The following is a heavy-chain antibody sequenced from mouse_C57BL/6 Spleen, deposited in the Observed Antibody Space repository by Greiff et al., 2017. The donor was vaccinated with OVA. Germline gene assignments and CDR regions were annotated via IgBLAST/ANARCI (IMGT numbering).Heavy chain of an antibody. D-gene: IGHD4-1*01. V-gene: IGHV5-17*01. CDR2: ISSGSSTI. J-gene: IGHJ1*03. CDR1: GFTFSDYG. CDR3: ATGPDWYFDV. Sequence: EVKLQESGGGLVKPGGSLKLSCAASGFTFSDYGMHWVRQAPEKGLEWVAYISSGSSTIYYADTVKGRFTISRDNAKNTLFLQMTSLRSEDTAMYYCATGPDWYFDVWGTGTTVTVSS.